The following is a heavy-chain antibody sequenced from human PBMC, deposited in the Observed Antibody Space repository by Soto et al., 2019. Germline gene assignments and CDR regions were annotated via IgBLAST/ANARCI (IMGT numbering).Heavy chain of an antibody. Sequence: GGSLRLSCAASGFTFSSYAMHWVRQAPGKGLEWVAVISYDGSNKYYADSVKGRFTISGDNSKNTLYLQMNSLRAEDTAVYYCVGGRGWLKFSYFEDWGQGTLVTVSS. CDR1: GFTFSSYA. J-gene: IGHJ4*02. D-gene: IGHD5-12*01. CDR2: ISYDGSNK. CDR3: VGGRGWLKFSYFED. V-gene: IGHV3-30-3*01.